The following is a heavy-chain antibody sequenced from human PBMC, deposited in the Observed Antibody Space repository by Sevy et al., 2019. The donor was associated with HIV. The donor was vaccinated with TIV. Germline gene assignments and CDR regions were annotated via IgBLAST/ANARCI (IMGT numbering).Heavy chain of an antibody. V-gene: IGHV3-74*01. CDR2: INSDGSST. CDR3: ARLRYCSSTSCYTYYGADAFDI. J-gene: IGHJ3*02. CDR1: GFTFSSYW. D-gene: IGHD2-2*02. Sequence: GGSLRLSCAASGFTFSSYWMHWVRQAPGKGLVWVSRINSDGSSTSYADSVMGRFTISRDNAKNTLYLQMNSLRAEDTAMYYCARLRYCSSTSCYTYYGADAFDIWGQGTMVTVSS.